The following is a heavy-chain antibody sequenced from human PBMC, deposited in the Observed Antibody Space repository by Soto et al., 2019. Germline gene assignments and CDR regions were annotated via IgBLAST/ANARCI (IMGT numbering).Heavy chain of an antibody. D-gene: IGHD5-18*01. Sequence: SVKVSCKASGGTFSSYAISWVRQAPGQGLEWMGGIIPIFGTANYAQKFQGRVTITADESTSTAYMELSSLRSEDTAVYYCARTPIQLSTDYYYGMDVWGQGTTVTVSS. V-gene: IGHV1-69*13. CDR1: GGTFSSYA. J-gene: IGHJ6*02. CDR2: IIPIFGTA. CDR3: ARTPIQLSTDYYYGMDV.